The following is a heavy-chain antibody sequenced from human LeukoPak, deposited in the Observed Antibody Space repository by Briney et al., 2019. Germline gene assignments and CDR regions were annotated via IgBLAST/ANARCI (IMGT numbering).Heavy chain of an antibody. Sequence: ASVKVSCKASGYTFTSYYMHWVRQAPGQGLECMGTINPTGGSTSYAQKFQGRVTMTRDTSTSTVYMELSSLTSEDTAVYYCARAGWLGDSSGLDYWGQGTLVTVSS. CDR2: INPTGGST. CDR3: ARAGWLGDSSGLDY. CDR1: GYTFTSYY. J-gene: IGHJ4*02. V-gene: IGHV1-46*01. D-gene: IGHD3-10*01.